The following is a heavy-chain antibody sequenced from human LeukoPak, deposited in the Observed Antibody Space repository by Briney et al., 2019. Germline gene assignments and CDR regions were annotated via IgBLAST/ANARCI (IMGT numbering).Heavy chain of an antibody. V-gene: IGHV1-2*02. J-gene: IGHJ4*02. CDR1: GYTFTGYY. CDR2: INPNSGGT. Sequence: ASVKVSCKASGYTFTGYYIHWVRQAPGQGLEWMGWINPNSGGTNYAQKFQGRVTMTRDTSISTAYMELSRLRSDDTAVYYCARSKYSGFYYFDYWGQGTLVTVSS. D-gene: IGHD5-12*01. CDR3: ARSKYSGFYYFDY.